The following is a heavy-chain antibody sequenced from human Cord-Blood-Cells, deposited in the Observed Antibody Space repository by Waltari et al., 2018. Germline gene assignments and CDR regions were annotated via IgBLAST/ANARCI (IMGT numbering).Heavy chain of an antibody. Sequence: EVQLVESGGGLVQPGGSLRLSCAASGFTFSSYALSWVRQAPGKGVEWVSAISGSGGSTYYADSVKGRFTISRDNSKNTLYLQMNSLRAEDTAVYYCAKAPLAGVGAFDIWGQGTMVTVSS. CDR2: ISGSGGST. J-gene: IGHJ3*02. CDR3: AKAPLAGVGAFDI. V-gene: IGHV3-23*04. CDR1: GFTFSSYA. D-gene: IGHD2-15*01.